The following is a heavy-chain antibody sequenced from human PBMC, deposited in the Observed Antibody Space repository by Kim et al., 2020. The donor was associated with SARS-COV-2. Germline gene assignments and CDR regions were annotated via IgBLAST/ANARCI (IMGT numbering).Heavy chain of an antibody. V-gene: IGHV3-7*01. Sequence: GGSLRLSCAASGFTFSDNWMSWVRQAPGKGLEWVANIGEDGTEKYYADSVKGRFTISRDNAKNSLYLQMNSLRAEDTAVYYCARDRIVASNRRYYYYGM. CDR3: ARDRIVASNRRYYYYGM. D-gene: IGHD5-12*01. CDR1: GFTFSDNW. J-gene: IGHJ6*01. CDR2: IGEDGTEK.